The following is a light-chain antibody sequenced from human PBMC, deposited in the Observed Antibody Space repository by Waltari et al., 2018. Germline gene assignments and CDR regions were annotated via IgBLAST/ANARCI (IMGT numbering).Light chain of an antibody. V-gene: IGLV2-14*03. Sequence: QSALTQPASVSGSPGQSITISCTASSSEVGGDDSVSWYEDHPGQAPKVIIYDVNKRPSGVSDRFSGSKSGNTASLTISGLQAEDEATFYCSSQSTNNGVIFGGGTKVTVL. CDR3: SSQSTNNGVI. CDR2: DVN. J-gene: IGLJ2*01. CDR1: SSEVGGDDS.